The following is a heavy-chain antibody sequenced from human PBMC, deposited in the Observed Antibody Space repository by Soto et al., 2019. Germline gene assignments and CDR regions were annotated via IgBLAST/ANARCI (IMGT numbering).Heavy chain of an antibody. CDR1: GFTFSSYG. Sequence: QVQLVESGGGVVQPGRSLRLSCAASGFTFSSYGMHWVRQAPGKGLEWVAVISYEGSNKYYADSVKGRFTISRDNSKNTLYLQMNSRRAEDTAVYYCAKDREAAGPLGYYDYYGMDVWGQGTTVTVSS. V-gene: IGHV3-30*18. CDR3: AKDREAAGPLGYYDYYGMDV. CDR2: ISYEGSNK. J-gene: IGHJ6*02. D-gene: IGHD6-13*01.